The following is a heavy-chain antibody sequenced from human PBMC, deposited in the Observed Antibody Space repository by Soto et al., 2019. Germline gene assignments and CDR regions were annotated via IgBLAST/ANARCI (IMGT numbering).Heavy chain of an antibody. CDR3: ARGNFQYYFDY. J-gene: IGHJ4*02. CDR2: IYHSGRT. Sequence: SETLSLTCTVSNDSISGGGYSWSWIRQPPGKGLQWIGYIYHSGRTYYNPSLRSRVTISVDRSKNQFSLNLSSMSAADTAVYYCARGNFQYYFDYWGQGALVTVSS. D-gene: IGHD1-1*01. CDR1: NDSISGGGYS. V-gene: IGHV4-30-2*01.